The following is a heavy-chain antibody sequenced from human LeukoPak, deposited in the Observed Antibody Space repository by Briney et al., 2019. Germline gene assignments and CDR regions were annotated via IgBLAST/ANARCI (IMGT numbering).Heavy chain of an antibody. D-gene: IGHD4-17*01. Sequence: GGSLRLSCAASGFTFSSYAMSWVRQAPGKGLEWVSAISGSGGSTYYADSVKGRFTISRDNSKNTLYLQMNSLRAEDTAVYYCAKDLRRNRDAPTLYFDYGGKGTLVTVPS. V-gene: IGHV3-23*01. CDR1: GFTFSSYA. CDR2: ISGSGGST. CDR3: AKDLRRNRDAPTLYFDY. J-gene: IGHJ4*02.